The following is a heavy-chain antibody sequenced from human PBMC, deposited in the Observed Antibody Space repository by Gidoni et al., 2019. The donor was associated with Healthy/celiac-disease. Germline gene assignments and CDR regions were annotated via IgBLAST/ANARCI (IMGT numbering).Heavy chain of an antibody. V-gene: IGHV1-24*01. CDR1: GYTLTELS. D-gene: IGHD1-26*01. CDR2: FDPEDGET. CDR3: ATGVSGRRSGAFDI. Sequence: QVPLVQSGAEVKKPGASVKVSCKFSGYTLTELSMHWVRQAPGKGLEWMGGFDPEDGETIYAQKFQGRVTMTEDTSTDTAYMELSSLRSEDTAVYYWATGVSGRRSGAFDIWGQGTMVTVSS. J-gene: IGHJ3*02.